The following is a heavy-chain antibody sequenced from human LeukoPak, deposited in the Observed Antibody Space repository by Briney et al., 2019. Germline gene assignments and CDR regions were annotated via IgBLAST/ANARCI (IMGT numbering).Heavy chain of an antibody. CDR1: GGSISSYY. CDR2: IYTSGST. D-gene: IGHD4-17*01. Sequence: SETLSLTCTVSGGSISSYYWSWIRQPPGKGLEWIGYIYTSGSTNYNPSLKSRVTTSVDTSKNQFSLKLSSVTAADTAVYYCATWDTVRFDYWGQGTPVTVSS. J-gene: IGHJ4*02. V-gene: IGHV4-4*09. CDR3: ATWDTVRFDY.